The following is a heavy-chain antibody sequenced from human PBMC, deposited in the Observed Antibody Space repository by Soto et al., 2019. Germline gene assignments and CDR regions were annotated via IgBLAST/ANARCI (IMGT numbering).Heavy chain of an antibody. J-gene: IGHJ4*02. CDR3: ARACSSNSCYDVFDY. CDR2: IYTSGST. V-gene: IGHV4-4*07. Sequence: SETLSLTCTVSGGSISSYYWSWIRQPAGKGLEWIGRIYTSGSTNYNPSLKSRVTMSVDTSKNQFSLKLSSVTAADTAVYYCARACSSNSCYDVFDYWGQRTLVTVSS. D-gene: IGHD2-2*01. CDR1: GGSISSYY.